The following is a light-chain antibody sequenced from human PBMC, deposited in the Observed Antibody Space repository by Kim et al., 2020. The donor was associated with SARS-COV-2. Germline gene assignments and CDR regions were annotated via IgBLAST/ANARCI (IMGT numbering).Light chain of an antibody. CDR1: QSVSSY. Sequence: LSPGERATLSCRASQSVSSYLAWYQQKPGQAPRLLIYDASTRATGIPARFSGSGSGTDFTLTISSLEPEDFAVYYCQQRSNWPITFAQGTRLEIK. J-gene: IGKJ5*01. V-gene: IGKV3-11*01. CDR3: QQRSNWPIT. CDR2: DAS.